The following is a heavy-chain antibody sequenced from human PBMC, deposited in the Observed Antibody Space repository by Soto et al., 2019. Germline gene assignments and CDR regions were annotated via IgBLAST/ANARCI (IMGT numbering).Heavy chain of an antibody. CDR3: ATTVVTRFDY. CDR2: IYYSGST. D-gene: IGHD4-17*01. CDR1: GGSISSYY. J-gene: IGHJ4*02. V-gene: IGHV4-59*12. Sequence: SETLSLTCTVSGGSISSYYWSWIRQPPGKGLEWIGYIYYSGSTYYNPSLKSRVTISVDTSKNQFSLKLSSVTAADTAVYYCATTVVTRFDYWGQGTLVTVSS.